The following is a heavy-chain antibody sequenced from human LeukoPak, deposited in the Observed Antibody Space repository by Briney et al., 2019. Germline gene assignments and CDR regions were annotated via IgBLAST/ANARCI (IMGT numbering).Heavy chain of an antibody. Sequence: PSETLSLTCAVYGGSFSGYYWSWIRQPPGKGLEWIGEINHSGSTNYNPSLKSRVTISVGTSKNQFSLKLSSVTAADTAVYYCARVMSDSSSWYVLDYWGQGTLVTVSS. CDR3: ARVMSDSSSWYVLDY. CDR2: INHSGST. J-gene: IGHJ4*02. CDR1: GGSFSGYY. D-gene: IGHD6-13*01. V-gene: IGHV4-34*01.